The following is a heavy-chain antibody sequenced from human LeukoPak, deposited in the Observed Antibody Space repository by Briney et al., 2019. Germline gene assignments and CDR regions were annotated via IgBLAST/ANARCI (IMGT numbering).Heavy chain of an antibody. CDR3: ARGHDYREAFDI. J-gene: IGHJ3*02. D-gene: IGHD4-11*01. CDR1: GGSFSGYY. V-gene: IGHV4-34*01. CDR2: INHSGST. Sequence: SETLSLTCAVYGGSFSGYYWSWIRQPPGKGLEWIGEINHSGSTNYNPSLKSRVTISVDTSKNQFSLKLSSVTAADTAVYYCARGHDYREAFDIWGQGTMVTVSS.